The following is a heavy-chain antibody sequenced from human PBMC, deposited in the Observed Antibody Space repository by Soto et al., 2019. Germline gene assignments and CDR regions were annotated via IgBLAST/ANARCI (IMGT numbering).Heavy chain of an antibody. D-gene: IGHD3-10*01. V-gene: IGHV4-39*01. CDR3: ARRLWFGESDYFDY. CDR1: GGSISSSSYY. Sequence: QLQLQESGPGLVKPSETLSLTCTVSGGSISSSSYYWGWIRQPPGKGLEWIGSIYYSGSTYYNPSLKSRVTISVDTSKNQFSLKLSSVTAADTAVYYCARRLWFGESDYFDYWGHGTLVTVSS. CDR2: IYYSGST. J-gene: IGHJ4*01.